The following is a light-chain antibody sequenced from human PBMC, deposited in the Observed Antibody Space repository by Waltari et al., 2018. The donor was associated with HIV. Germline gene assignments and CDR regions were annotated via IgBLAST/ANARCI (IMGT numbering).Light chain of an antibody. J-gene: IGLJ1*01. Sequence: QSVLTHPPSASGTPGQRVTVSCSGSSSTIERNPVTWYQHLPQTAPKPLIYSNNQRPSGVPDRFSGSKSGTSASLAISGLQSEDEADYYCAAWDDSLNAYVFGTGTKVTVL. CDR3: AAWDDSLNAYV. CDR1: SSTIERNP. V-gene: IGLV1-44*01. CDR2: SNN.